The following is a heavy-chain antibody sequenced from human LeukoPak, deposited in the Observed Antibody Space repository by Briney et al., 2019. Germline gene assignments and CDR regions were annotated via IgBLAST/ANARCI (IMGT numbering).Heavy chain of an antibody. CDR2: MNPNSGNT. CDR1: GYTFTSYD. J-gene: IGHJ4*02. V-gene: IGHV1-8*01. Sequence: ASVKVSCKASGYTFTSYDTNWVRQATGQGLEWMGWMNPNSGNTGYAQKFQGRVTMTRDTSTSTVYMELSSLRSEDTAVYYCARDAGEWGLNYFDYWGQGTLVTVSS. CDR3: ARDAGEWGLNYFDY. D-gene: IGHD7-27*01.